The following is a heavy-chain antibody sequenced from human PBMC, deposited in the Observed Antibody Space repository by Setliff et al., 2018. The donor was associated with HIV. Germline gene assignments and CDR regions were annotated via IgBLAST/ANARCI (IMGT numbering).Heavy chain of an antibody. CDR3: ARGGSGYYDFWSGSSAFEY. CDR2: IIPMFGTA. J-gene: IGHJ4*02. D-gene: IGHD3-3*01. Sequence: SVKVSCKASGGTFSSYAINWVRQAPGQGLEWMGGIIPMFGTAHYAQKFQGRVTITADESTTTAYMELSSLRSEDTAVFYCARGGSGYYDFWSGSSAFEYWGQGTLVTISS. CDR1: GGTFSSYA. V-gene: IGHV1-69*13.